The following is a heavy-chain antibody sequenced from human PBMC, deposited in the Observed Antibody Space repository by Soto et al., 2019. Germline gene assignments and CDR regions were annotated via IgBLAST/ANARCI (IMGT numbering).Heavy chain of an antibody. D-gene: IGHD6-19*01. V-gene: IGHV5-10-1*03. CDR3: ARRVAGVKTFDV. Sequence: EVQLVQSGAAVKKPGESLTISCKGSGYSFTSFWITWLRQMPGKGLEWMGRIDPVDSHTNYSPSVQGHVTISTDKSISTAYLHWSSLKASDTAMYYCARRVAGVKTFDVWGQGTMVTVSS. J-gene: IGHJ3*01. CDR2: IDPVDSHT. CDR1: GYSFTSFW.